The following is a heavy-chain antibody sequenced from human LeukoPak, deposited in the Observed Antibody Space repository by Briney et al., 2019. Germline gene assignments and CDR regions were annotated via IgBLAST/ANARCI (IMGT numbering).Heavy chain of an antibody. CDR2: IYSGGST. CDR3: ARDSTTVTQGY. J-gene: IGHJ4*02. Sequence: GGSLRLSCAASEFTVSNNYMSWVRQAPGKGLEWVSVIYSGGSTYYTDSVKGRFTVSRDNSKNTLYLQMNSLRAEDTAVYYCARDSTTVTQGYWGQGTLVTVSS. CDR1: EFTVSNNY. V-gene: IGHV3-53*01. D-gene: IGHD4-17*01.